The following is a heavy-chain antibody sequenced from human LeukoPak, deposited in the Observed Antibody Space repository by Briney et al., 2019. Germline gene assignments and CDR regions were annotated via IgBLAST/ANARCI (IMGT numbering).Heavy chain of an antibody. CDR2: ISGSGGST. CDR3: AKEADTIIVLKRYLDY. Sequence: TGGSLRLSCAASGFTFSSYAMSWVRQAPGKGLEWVSAISGSGGSTYYADSVKGRFTISRDNSKNTLYLQMNSLRAEDTAVYYCAKEADTIIVLKRYLDYWGQGTLVTVSS. CDR1: GFTFSSYA. D-gene: IGHD3-22*01. V-gene: IGHV3-23*01. J-gene: IGHJ4*02.